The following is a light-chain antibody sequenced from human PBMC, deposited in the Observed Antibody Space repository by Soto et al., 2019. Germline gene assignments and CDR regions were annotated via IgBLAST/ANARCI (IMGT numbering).Light chain of an antibody. CDR3: QSYDSSLSGSV. CDR2: RNT. J-gene: IGLJ3*02. V-gene: IGLV1-40*01. Sequence: QSVLTQPPSVSGAPGQRVTISCTGSSSNIGAGYDVHWYQQLPGTAPKLLIYRNTNRPSGVPDRFSGSKSGTSASLAITGLRAEDEADYYYQSYDSSLSGSVFGGGTKLTVL. CDR1: SSNIGAGYD.